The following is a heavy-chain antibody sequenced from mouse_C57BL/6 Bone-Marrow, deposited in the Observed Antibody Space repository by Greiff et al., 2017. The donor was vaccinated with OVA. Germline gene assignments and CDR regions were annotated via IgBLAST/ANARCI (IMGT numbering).Heavy chain of an antibody. Sequence: DVQLVESGGGLVKPGGFLKLSCAASGFTFSDYGMHWVRQAPEKGLEWVAYISSGSSTIYYADTVKGRFTISRDNAKNTLFLQMTSLRSEDTAMYYCARINYWYFDVWGTGTTVTVSS. CDR1: GFTFSDYG. J-gene: IGHJ1*03. V-gene: IGHV5-17*01. CDR2: ISSGSSTI. CDR3: ARINYWYFDV.